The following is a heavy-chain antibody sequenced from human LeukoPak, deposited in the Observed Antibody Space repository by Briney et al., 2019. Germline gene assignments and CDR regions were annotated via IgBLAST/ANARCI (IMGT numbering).Heavy chain of an antibody. V-gene: IGHV1-69*05. Sequence: ASVKVSCKASGGTFSSYAISWVRQAPGQGLEWMGGIIPIFGTANYAQKFQGRVTITTDESTSTAYMELGSLRSEDTAVYYCARFGGYGNFDYWGQGTLVTVSS. J-gene: IGHJ4*02. CDR1: GGTFSSYA. CDR2: IIPIFGTA. CDR3: ARFGGYGNFDY. D-gene: IGHD5-12*01.